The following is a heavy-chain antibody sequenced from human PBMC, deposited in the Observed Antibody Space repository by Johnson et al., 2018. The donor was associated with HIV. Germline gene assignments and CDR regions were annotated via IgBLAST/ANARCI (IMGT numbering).Heavy chain of an antibody. V-gene: IGHV3-9*01. Sequence: VQLVESGGGVVQPGRSLRLSCAASGFTFDDYAIHRVRQAPGKGLEWVSGISWSGGSMGYADSVKGRFTISRDNSKNTLYLQMNSLRAEDTAVYYCARVGEYCSSTSCSGAFDIWGQGTMVTVSS. CDR1: GFTFDDYA. J-gene: IGHJ3*02. CDR2: ISWSGGSM. CDR3: ARVGEYCSSTSCSGAFDI. D-gene: IGHD2-2*01.